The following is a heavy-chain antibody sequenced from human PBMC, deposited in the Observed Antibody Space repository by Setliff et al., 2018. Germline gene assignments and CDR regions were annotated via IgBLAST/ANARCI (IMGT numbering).Heavy chain of an antibody. Sequence: AASVKVSCKASGYTFTGYYMHWVRQAPGQGLEWMGWINPNSGGTNYAQKFQGWVTMTRDTSISTAYMELSRLRSDDTAVYYCARGPRITIFGVVIPFDYWGQGTLVTVSS. CDR1: GYTFTGYY. V-gene: IGHV1-2*04. D-gene: IGHD3-3*01. CDR3: ARGPRITIFGVVIPFDY. CDR2: INPNSGGT. J-gene: IGHJ4*02.